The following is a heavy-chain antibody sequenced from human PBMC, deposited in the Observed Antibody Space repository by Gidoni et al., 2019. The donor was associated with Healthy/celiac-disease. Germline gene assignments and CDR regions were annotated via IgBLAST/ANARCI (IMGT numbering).Heavy chain of an antibody. CDR2: IYSGGST. V-gene: IGHV3-53*02. J-gene: IGHJ4*02. CDR3: ARSPHRAGFDY. CDR1: GFTVSSNY. Sequence: EVRLVETGGGLIQPGGSLTLSCAASGFTVSSNYMSSVRQAPGKGLAWVAVIYSGGSTYYADSVKGRFTISRDNSKNTLYLQMNSLRAEDTAVYYGARSPHRAGFDYWGQGTLVTVSS.